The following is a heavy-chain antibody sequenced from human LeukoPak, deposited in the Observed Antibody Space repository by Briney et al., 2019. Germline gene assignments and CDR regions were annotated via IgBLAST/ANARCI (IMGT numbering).Heavy chain of an antibody. Sequence: PSETLSLTCAVYGGSFSGYYWSWIRQPPGKGLEWIWEINHSGSTIYSPSLKSRVTISVDTSKNQFSLKLSSVTAADTAVYYCARGGLISSGYYPRAYFDYWGQGTLVSVSS. D-gene: IGHD3-22*01. CDR3: ARGGLISSGYYPRAYFDY. CDR2: INHSGST. CDR1: GGSFSGYY. V-gene: IGHV4-34*01. J-gene: IGHJ4*02.